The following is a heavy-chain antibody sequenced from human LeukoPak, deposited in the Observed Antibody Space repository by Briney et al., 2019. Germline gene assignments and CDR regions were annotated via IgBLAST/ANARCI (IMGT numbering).Heavy chain of an antibody. CDR3: ARAGEEYYNFWSGYYPLNH. Sequence: GGSLRLSCAASGFTFTRYWMHWVRQSPGKGLVCVSRINSDGSVTDYADSVKGRFTISRDNAKNTVDLQMNSLRAEDTAVYYCARAGEEYYNFWSGYYPLNHWGQGALVPVSS. CDR2: INSDGSVT. CDR1: GFTFTRYW. D-gene: IGHD3-3*01. V-gene: IGHV3-74*01. J-gene: IGHJ4*02.